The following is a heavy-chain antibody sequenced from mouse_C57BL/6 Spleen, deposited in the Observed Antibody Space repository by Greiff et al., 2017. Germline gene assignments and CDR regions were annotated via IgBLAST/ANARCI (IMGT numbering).Heavy chain of an antibody. D-gene: IGHD2-3*01. J-gene: IGHJ2*01. V-gene: IGHV1-15*01. CDR3: TRYDGSLYY. CDR1: GYTFTDYE. Sequence: QVQLQQSGAELVRPGPSVTLSCKVSGYTFTDYEMHCVNQTPVHGLEWIGVIDPETGGTAYNQKFKGKAILTTDKSSSTAYMELRSMTSEDSAVYYCTRYDGSLYYWGQGTTLTVSS. CDR2: IDPETGGT.